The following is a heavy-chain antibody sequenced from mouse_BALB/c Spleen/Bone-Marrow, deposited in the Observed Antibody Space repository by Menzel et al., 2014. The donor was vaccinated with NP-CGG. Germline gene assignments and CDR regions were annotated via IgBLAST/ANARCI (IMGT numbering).Heavy chain of an antibody. CDR1: GDSITSGY. D-gene: IGHD1-1*01. CDR2: ISYTGST. V-gene: IGHV3-8*02. J-gene: IGHJ2*01. Sequence: EVQLQQSGPSPVKPSQTLSLTCSVTGDSITSGYWNWIRTFPGNKFEYMGYISYTGSTYYNPSLQSRISITRDTSKNQYYLQLNSVTTEDTATYYCARDYGSSFDYWGQGTTLTVSS. CDR3: ARDYGSSFDY.